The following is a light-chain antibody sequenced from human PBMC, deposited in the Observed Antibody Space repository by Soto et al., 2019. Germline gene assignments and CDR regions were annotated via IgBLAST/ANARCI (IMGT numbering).Light chain of an antibody. J-gene: IGKJ1*01. CDR2: GAF. V-gene: IGKV3-11*01. CDR3: QQRSNWPPT. CDR1: QSIYSRY. Sequence: EIVLTQSPGTLSSSPGERATLSCRASQSIYSRYLAWYQQRPGQPPRLLIHGAFTRATGISDRFSGSGSGTDFTLTISSLEPEDFAVYYCQQRSNWPPTFGQGTKVEIK.